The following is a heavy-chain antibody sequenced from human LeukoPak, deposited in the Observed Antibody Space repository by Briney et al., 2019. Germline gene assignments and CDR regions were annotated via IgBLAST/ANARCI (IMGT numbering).Heavy chain of an antibody. CDR3: ARSLRWLQQYYFDY. D-gene: IGHD5-24*01. CDR1: GGSISSYY. Sequence: PSETLSLTCTVSGGSISSYYWSWIRQPAGKGLEWIGRIYTSGSTNYNPSLKSRVTMSVDTSKNQFSLKLSSVTAADTAVYYCARSLRWLQQYYFDYWGQGTLSPSPQ. CDR2: IYTSGST. V-gene: IGHV4-4*07. J-gene: IGHJ4*02.